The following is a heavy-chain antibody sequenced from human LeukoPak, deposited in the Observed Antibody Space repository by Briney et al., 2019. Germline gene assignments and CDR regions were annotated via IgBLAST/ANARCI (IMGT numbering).Heavy chain of an antibody. CDR3: ARERRVAAAGSGLDY. CDR1: GFRFSIYA. D-gene: IGHD6-13*01. V-gene: IGHV3-23*01. J-gene: IGHJ4*02. CDR2: IFGSGGST. Sequence: GGSLRLSCAASGFRFSIYALSWVRQAPGKGLEWVSGIFGSGGSTYYADSVKGRFTISRDNAKNSLYLQMNSLRAEDTAVYYCARERRVAAAGSGLDYWGQGTLVTVSS.